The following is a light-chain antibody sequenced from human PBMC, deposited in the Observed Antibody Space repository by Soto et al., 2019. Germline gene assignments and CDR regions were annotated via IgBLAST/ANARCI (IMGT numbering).Light chain of an antibody. J-gene: IGLJ1*01. CDR3: CSYADVTTYV. V-gene: IGLV2-23*02. CDR2: EVN. CDR1: SNDVGSYDL. Sequence: QSALTQPASVSGSPGQSITISCTGTSNDVGSYDLVSWYQQHPGKAPKLIIYEVNKRPSGFSHRFSGSKSGNTASLTISGLQAEDEADYYCCSYADVTTYVFGTGTQLTV.